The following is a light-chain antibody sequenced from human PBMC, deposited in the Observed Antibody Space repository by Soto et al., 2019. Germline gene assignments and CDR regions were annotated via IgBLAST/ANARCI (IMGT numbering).Light chain of an antibody. CDR2: AAS. CDR3: QQLNSYPWT. V-gene: IGKV1-9*01. CDR1: QGISSY. Sequence: EIQLTQSPSFLSASVGDRVTITCRASQGISSYLAWYQQKPGKAPKLLIYAASTLQSGVPSRFSGSGSGTEFTLTISSLQPEDFATYYCQQLNSYPWTFGQGTKVEIK. J-gene: IGKJ1*01.